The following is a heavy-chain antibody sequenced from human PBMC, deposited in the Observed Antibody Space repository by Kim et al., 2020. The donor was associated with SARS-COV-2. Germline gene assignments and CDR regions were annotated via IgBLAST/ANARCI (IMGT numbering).Heavy chain of an antibody. V-gene: IGHV3-23*01. Sequence: GGSLRLSCAASGFTFSSYAMSWVRQAPGKGLEWVSAISGSGGSTYYADSVKGRFTISRDNSKNTLYLQMNSLRAEDTAVYYCAKTYDSSGYYYFLFGYWGQGTLVTVSS. CDR2: ISGSGGST. J-gene: IGHJ4*02. D-gene: IGHD3-22*01. CDR1: GFTFSSYA. CDR3: AKTYDSSGYYYFLFGY.